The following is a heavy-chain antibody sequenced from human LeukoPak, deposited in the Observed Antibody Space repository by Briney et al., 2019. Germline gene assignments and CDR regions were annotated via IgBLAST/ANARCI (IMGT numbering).Heavy chain of an antibody. Sequence: GSLRLSCAASGFTFSSYSMNWVRQPPGKGLEWIGSIYYSGSTYYNPSLKSRVTISVDTSKNQFSLKLSSVTAADTAVYYCARVETYYYGSGSAVPFDYWGQGTLVTVSS. D-gene: IGHD3-10*01. CDR3: ARVETYYYGSGSAVPFDY. CDR2: IYYSGST. V-gene: IGHV4-39*07. CDR1: GFTFSSYS. J-gene: IGHJ4*02.